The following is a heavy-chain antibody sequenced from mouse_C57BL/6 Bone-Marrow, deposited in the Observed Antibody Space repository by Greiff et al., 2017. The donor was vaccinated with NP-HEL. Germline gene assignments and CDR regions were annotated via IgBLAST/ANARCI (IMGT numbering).Heavy chain of an antibody. CDR1: GFTFSAYG. J-gene: IGHJ4*01. Sequence: EVQGVESGGGLVKPGGSLKLSCAASGFTFSAYGMHWVRQAPEKGLEWVAYISSGSSTIYYAETVKGRFTISRDNAKNTLFLQMTSLRSEDTAMYCCAKRGSSYEMDYWGQGTSVTVSS. V-gene: IGHV5-17*01. CDR3: AKRGSSYEMDY. CDR2: ISSGSSTI. D-gene: IGHD1-1*01.